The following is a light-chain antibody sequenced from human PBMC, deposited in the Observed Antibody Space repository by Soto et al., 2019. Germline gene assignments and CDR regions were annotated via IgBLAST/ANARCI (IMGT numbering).Light chain of an antibody. CDR1: QDISNY. Sequence: DIQMTQSPSSLSASIGDRVTITCQASQDISNYLNWYQQKPGKAPKLLIYDASNLETGVTSRFSGSGSGTDFTFTIISLQPEDIATYYCQQFDNLPITFGQGTRLEIK. J-gene: IGKJ5*01. CDR3: QQFDNLPIT. V-gene: IGKV1-33*01. CDR2: DAS.